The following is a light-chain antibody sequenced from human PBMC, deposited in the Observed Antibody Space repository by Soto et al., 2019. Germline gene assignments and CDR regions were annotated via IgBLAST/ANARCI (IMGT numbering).Light chain of an antibody. CDR2: EGS. CDR3: CSYAGSSTYV. CDR1: SSDVGSYNL. Sequence: ALTXPASVSGSPGQSITISCTGTSSDVGSYNLVSWYQQHPGKAAKLMIYEGSKRPSGVSNRFSGSKSGNTAALTISGLQAEDEADYYCCSYAGSSTYVFGTGTKITVL. V-gene: IGLV2-23*01. J-gene: IGLJ1*01.